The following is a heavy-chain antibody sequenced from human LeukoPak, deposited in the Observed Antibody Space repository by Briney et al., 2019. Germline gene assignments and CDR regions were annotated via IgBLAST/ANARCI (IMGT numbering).Heavy chain of an antibody. D-gene: IGHD3-22*01. Sequence: SETLSLTCTVSGGSISGDYWSWIRPPPGKGLEWIGNIYYSGSTNYNPSLKSRVTISVDTSKNQFSLKLSSVTAADTAVYYCARESNYYDSSAYWAPGSIDCWGQGTLVTVSS. CDR3: ARESNYYDSSAYWAPGSIDC. CDR2: IYYSGST. V-gene: IGHV4-59*01. CDR1: GGSISGDY. J-gene: IGHJ4*02.